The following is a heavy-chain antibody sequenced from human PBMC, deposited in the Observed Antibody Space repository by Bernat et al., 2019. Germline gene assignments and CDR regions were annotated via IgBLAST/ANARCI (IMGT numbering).Heavy chain of an antibody. V-gene: IGHV3-33*01. CDR2: IWYDGSNR. CDR1: GFTFSSYG. D-gene: IGHD2-15*01. J-gene: IGHJ5*02. Sequence: QVQLVESGGGVVQPGRSLRLSCAASGFTFSSYGMHWVRQAPGKGLERVAVIWYDGSNRYYADSVKGRFTISRDNSKNTLYLQMNSLRAEVTVEYYCVRVGCSGGSCYWYNWFDPWGHGTLVTVSS. CDR3: VRVGCSGGSCYWYNWFDP.